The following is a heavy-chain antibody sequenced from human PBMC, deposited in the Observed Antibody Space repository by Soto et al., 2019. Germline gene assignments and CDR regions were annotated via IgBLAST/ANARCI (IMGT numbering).Heavy chain of an antibody. CDR2: IYHSGST. CDR3: VRVIATAVHWFDP. V-gene: IGHV4-4*02. D-gene: IGHD6-13*01. Sequence: SETLSLTCAVSGGSISSTNWWNWVRQPPGKGLEWIGEIYHSGSTSYNPSLKSRVTISVDKSKNQFSLKLTSVTAADTAVYYCVRVIATAVHWFDPWGQGTLVTVSS. J-gene: IGHJ5*02. CDR1: GGSISSTNW.